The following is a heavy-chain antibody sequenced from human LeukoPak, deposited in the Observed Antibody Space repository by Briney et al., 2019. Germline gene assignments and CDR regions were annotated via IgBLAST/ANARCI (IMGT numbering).Heavy chain of an antibody. J-gene: IGHJ6*03. CDR3: ARDPPYYGSGGYYYYMDV. D-gene: IGHD3-10*01. Sequence: GASVNVSCKASGYTFTSYGISWVRQAPGQGLEWMGWISAYNGNTNYAQKLQGRVTVTTDTSTSKAYMELRSLRSDDTAVYYCARDPPYYGSGGYYYYMDVWGKGTTVTISS. CDR1: GYTFTSYG. CDR2: ISAYNGNT. V-gene: IGHV1-18*01.